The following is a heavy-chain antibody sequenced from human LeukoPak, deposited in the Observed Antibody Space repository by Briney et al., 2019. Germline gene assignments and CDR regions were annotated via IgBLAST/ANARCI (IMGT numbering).Heavy chain of an antibody. V-gene: IGHV4-34*01. Sequence: PSETLSLTCAVYGGSFSGYYWSWIRQPPGNGLEWIGEINHSGSTNYNPSLKSRVTISVDTSKNQFSLKLSSVAAAETAVYYCARVLTTGIAVAGWGQGTLVTVSS. CDR2: INHSGST. CDR3: ARVLTTGIAVAG. J-gene: IGHJ4*02. CDR1: GGSFSGYY. D-gene: IGHD6-19*01.